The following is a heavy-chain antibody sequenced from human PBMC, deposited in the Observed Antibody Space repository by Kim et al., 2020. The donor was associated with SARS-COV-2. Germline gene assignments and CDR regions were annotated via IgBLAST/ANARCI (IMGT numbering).Heavy chain of an antibody. J-gene: IGHJ6*02. D-gene: IGHD3-22*01. Sequence: ASVKVSCKASGYTFTSYGISWVRQAPGQGLEWMGWISAYNGNTIYAQKLQGRVTMTTDTSTSTAYMELRSLRSDDTAVYYCVRERVLYDSSGYYFSYYYGMDVWGQGTTVTVSS. V-gene: IGHV1-18*04. CDR1: GYTFTSYG. CDR3: VRERVLYDSSGYYFSYYYGMDV. CDR2: ISAYNGNT.